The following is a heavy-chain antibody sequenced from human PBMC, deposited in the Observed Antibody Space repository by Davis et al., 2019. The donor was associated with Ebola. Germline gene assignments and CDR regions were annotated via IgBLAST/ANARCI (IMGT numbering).Heavy chain of an antibody. CDR1: GFTFSSFA. CDR2: ISGSGTNT. V-gene: IGHV3-23*01. CDR3: ARAQLWSGDWFDP. J-gene: IGHJ5*02. D-gene: IGHD5-18*01. Sequence: GGSLRLSCAASGFTFSSFAMSWVRQAPGKGLEWVSTISGSGTNTYNADSVKGRFTISREDSNDTLYLQMNSLRDEDTAVYYCARAQLWSGDWFDPWGQGTLVTVSS.